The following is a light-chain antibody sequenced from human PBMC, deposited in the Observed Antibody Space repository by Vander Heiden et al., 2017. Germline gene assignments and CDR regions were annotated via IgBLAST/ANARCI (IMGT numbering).Light chain of an antibody. CDR2: KVS. CDR3: MQGTHSFT. V-gene: IGKV2-30*01. Sequence: DVVMTQSPLSLPVTLGQPASISCRSSQSLVFSDGNTYLSWFQQRPGQSPRRLIYKVSNRDSGVPDRFSGSGSGTDFTLKISRGEAEDVGVYYCMQGTHSFTFGPGTKVDIK. J-gene: IGKJ3*01. CDR1: QSLVFSDGNTY.